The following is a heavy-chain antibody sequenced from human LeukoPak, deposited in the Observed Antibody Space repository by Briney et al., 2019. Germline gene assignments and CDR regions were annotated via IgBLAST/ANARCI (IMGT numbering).Heavy chain of an antibody. V-gene: IGHV4-39*01. J-gene: IGHJ4*02. CDR1: GASISRSDYF. D-gene: IGHD4-17*01. Sequence: SETLSLTCTVSGASISRSDYFWGWIRQPPGKGLEWIGSIYYSGSTYYSPSLKGRVTISVDTSKNQFSLKLTSVTAADTAVYYCARSSEYGDPFNYWGQGTLVTASS. CDR3: ARSSEYGDPFNY. CDR2: IYYSGST.